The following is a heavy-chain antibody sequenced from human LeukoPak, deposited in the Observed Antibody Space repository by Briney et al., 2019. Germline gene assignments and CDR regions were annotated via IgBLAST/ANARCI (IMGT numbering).Heavy chain of an antibody. V-gene: IGHV4-59*08. D-gene: IGHD2-21*01. CDR3: ARRRQITAYSPSAFDL. J-gene: IGHJ3*01. Sequence: PSETLSLTCTVSGGSLSGFWWTWVRQPPGKGLQWLGNIYLSVYTKSNPSLKGRVTISIEPSKNQFSLRLTSVPAADPAVYYCARRRQITAYSPSAFDLWGQGTMVTVSS. CDR1: GGSLSGFW. CDR2: IYLSVYT.